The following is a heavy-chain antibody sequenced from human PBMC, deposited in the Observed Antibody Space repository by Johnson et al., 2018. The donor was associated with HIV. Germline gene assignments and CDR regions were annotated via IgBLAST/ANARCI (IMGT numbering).Heavy chain of an antibody. D-gene: IGHD3-22*01. CDR2: IRYDGSNK. Sequence: QMQLVESGGGVVQPGGSLRLSCAASGFTFSSYGMHWVRQVPGKGLEWVAFIRYDGSNKYYADSVKGRFTISRDDSKNTLYLQMNSLTAEDTAVYYCAKDFDHYDSRGYSAFDMWGQGTMVTVSS. J-gene: IGHJ3*02. CDR1: GFTFSSYG. V-gene: IGHV3-30*02. CDR3: AKDFDHYDSRGYSAFDM.